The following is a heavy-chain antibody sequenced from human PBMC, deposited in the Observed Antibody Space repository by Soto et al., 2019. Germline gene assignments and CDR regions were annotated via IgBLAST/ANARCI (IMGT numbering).Heavy chain of an antibody. CDR1: GFSLSNARMG. V-gene: IGHV2-26*01. Sequence: QVTLKESGPVLVKHTETLTLTCTVSGFSLSNARMGVSWIRQPPGKALEWLAHIFSNDEKSYSTSLKSRLTISKDTSKSQVVLTMTNMDPVDTATYYCARISAAGKDYWGQGTLVTVSS. CDR2: IFSNDEK. CDR3: ARISAAGKDY. D-gene: IGHD6-13*01. J-gene: IGHJ4*02.